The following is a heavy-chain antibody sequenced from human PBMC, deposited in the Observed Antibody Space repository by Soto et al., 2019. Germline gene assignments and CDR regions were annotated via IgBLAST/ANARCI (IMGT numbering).Heavy chain of an antibody. Sequence: KALENPFLTCTVSGGSLNRYYWGCIRQPPGKGLEWIGYIYYSGSTNYNPSLKSRVTISVDTSKNQFSLKLSSVTAADTAVYYCARREWEIFDPWGQGTLVTVSS. V-gene: IGHV4-59*08. D-gene: IGHD1-26*01. CDR2: IYYSGST. CDR1: GGSLNRYY. J-gene: IGHJ5*02. CDR3: ARREWEIFDP.